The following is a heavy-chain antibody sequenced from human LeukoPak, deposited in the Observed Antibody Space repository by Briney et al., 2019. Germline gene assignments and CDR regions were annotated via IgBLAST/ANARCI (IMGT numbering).Heavy chain of an antibody. J-gene: IGHJ6*04. CDR3: ARDKLLWFGDNKTYYYYGMDV. CDR2: IYSGGST. Sequence: PGGSLRLSCAASGFTVSSNYMSWVRQAPGKGLEWVSVIYSGGSTYYADSVKGRFTISRDNSKNSLYLQMNSLRAEDTAVYYCARDKLLWFGDNKTYYYYGMDVWGKGTTVTVSS. V-gene: IGHV3-53*01. CDR1: GFTVSSNY. D-gene: IGHD3-10*01.